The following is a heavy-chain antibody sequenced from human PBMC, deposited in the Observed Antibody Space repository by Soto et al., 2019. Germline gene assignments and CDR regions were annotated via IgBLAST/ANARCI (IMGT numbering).Heavy chain of an antibody. CDR1: GGSFSSYY. CDR2: IYTSGST. V-gene: IGHV4-4*07. Sequence: ASETLSLTCTVSGGSFSSYYWSWIRQPAGKGLEWIGRIYTSGSTNYTPSLTGRVTISEDTSRNQVSVTVKSVTAADTAVYFCARANCVRCPFDLWGQGTLVTVSS. D-gene: IGHD2-21*01. J-gene: IGHJ4*02. CDR3: ARANCVRCPFDL.